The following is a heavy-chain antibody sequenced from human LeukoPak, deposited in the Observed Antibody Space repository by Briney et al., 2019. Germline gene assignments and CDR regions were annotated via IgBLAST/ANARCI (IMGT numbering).Heavy chain of an antibody. D-gene: IGHD5-18*01. Sequence: GESLKISCKGSGYSFTSYWIGWVRQMPRKGLEWMGIIYPGDSDTRYSPSFQGQVTISADKSISTASLQRSSLRASDAATYFCACRSDRGYSQGFDYWGQGTLVTVSS. CDR2: IYPGDSDT. J-gene: IGHJ4*01. CDR1: GYSFTSYW. V-gene: IGHV5-51*01. CDR3: ACRSDRGYSQGFDY.